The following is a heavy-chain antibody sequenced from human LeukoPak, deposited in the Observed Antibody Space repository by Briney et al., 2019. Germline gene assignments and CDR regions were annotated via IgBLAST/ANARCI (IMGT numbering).Heavy chain of an antibody. D-gene: IGHD3-3*01. CDR1: GFTFSSYW. CDR2: IDRDGSRI. Sequence: GGSLRLSCAVSGFTFSSYWMHWVRQAPGKGLVWVSRIDRDGSRINYADSVKGRFTISRDNGKNTLYLQMNSLRAEDTAVYYCARVSCDYTTCKYPFDYWGQGTLVTVSS. J-gene: IGHJ4*02. V-gene: IGHV3-74*01. CDR3: ARVSCDYTTCKYPFDY.